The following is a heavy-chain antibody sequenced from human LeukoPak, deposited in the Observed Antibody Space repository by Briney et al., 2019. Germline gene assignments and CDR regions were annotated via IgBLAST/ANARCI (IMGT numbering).Heavy chain of an antibody. Sequence: GGSLRLSCAASGFTFSNAWMSWVRQAPGKGLEWVGRIKSKTDGGTTDYAAPVKGRFTISRDDSKNTLYLQMNSLKTEDTAVYYCTTYREYYYDSSGYYYWGQGTLVTVSS. CDR3: TTYREYYYDSSGYYY. J-gene: IGHJ4*02. CDR2: IKSKTDGGTT. D-gene: IGHD3-22*01. V-gene: IGHV3-15*01. CDR1: GFTFSNAW.